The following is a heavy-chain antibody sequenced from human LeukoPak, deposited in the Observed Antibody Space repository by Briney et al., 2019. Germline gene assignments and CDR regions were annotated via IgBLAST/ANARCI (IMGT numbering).Heavy chain of an antibody. V-gene: IGHV3-23*01. Sequence: GGPLRLSCAASGFTFSSYTMTWVRQAPGKGLEWLSVISDSGGTAFYADSVKGRFTISRDNSKNTLYLQMNNLRAEDTAVYYCAKHYYGSRTYPDYWGQGTLVTVSS. CDR1: GFTFSSYT. D-gene: IGHD3-10*01. J-gene: IGHJ4*02. CDR2: ISDSGGTA. CDR3: AKHYYGSRTYPDY.